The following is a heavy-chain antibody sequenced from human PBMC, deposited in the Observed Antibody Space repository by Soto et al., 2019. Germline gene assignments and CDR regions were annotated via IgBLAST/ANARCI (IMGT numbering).Heavy chain of an antibody. D-gene: IGHD5-12*01. Sequence: GGSLRLSCVGSVFRSSNYAIQWVRQAPGKGLEWVAVISNDGNSKYYADSVKGRFTVSRHNSRNTVFLEIDSLRLEDTAVYFCARSAAGSGYGPSDYWGPGTPVTVSS. V-gene: IGHV3-30-3*01. J-gene: IGHJ4*02. CDR3: ARSAAGSGYGPSDY. CDR2: ISNDGNSK. CDR1: VFRSSNYA.